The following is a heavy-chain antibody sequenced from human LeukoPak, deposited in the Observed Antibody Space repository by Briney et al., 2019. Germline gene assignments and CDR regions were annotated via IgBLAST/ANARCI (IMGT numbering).Heavy chain of an antibody. D-gene: IGHD2-15*01. Sequence: SETLSLTCTVSGGSISSSSYYWGWIRQTPGKGLEWIGEINHSGITDYNPSLRSRVTISVDTSKNQFSLKLSSVTAADTAIYYCARAVIVVAAATQRNWFDPWGQGTLVTVSS. CDR3: ARAVIVVAAATQRNWFDP. CDR1: GGSISSSSYY. CDR2: INHSGIT. J-gene: IGHJ5*02. V-gene: IGHV4-39*07.